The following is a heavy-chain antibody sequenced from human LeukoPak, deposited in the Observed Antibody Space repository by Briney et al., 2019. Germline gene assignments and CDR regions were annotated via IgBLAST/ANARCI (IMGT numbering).Heavy chain of an antibody. J-gene: IGHJ6*03. V-gene: IGHV4-34*01. CDR2: INHSGST. CDR3: ARGSSSWYLPRHYYMDV. Sequence: PSETLSLTCAVYGGSFSGYYWSWIRQPPGKGLEWIGEINHSGSTNYNPSLKSRVTISVDTSKNQFSLKLSSVTAADTAVYYCARGSSSWYLPRHYYMDVWGKGTTVTVSS. CDR1: GGSFSGYY. D-gene: IGHD6-13*01.